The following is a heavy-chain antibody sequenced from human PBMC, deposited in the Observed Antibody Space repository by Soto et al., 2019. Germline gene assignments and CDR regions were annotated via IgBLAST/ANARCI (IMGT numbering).Heavy chain of an antibody. CDR1: GFSFSDYY. CDR3: ARGGSGWTRGGWLGP. CDR2: ISDSGNTI. Sequence: QVQLVQSGGGLVKPGGSLTLSCAASGFSFSDYYMIWVRQAPGKGLEWLSYISDSGNTIYYADSVRARFTIFRDNAANLVYLQLTGLSEGDTAFYYCARGGSGWTRGGWLGPWGQGSLVTVAS. J-gene: IGHJ5*02. V-gene: IGHV3-11*01. D-gene: IGHD6-25*01.